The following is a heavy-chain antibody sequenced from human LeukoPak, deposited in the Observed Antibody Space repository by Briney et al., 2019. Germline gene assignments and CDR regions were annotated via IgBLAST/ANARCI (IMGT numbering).Heavy chain of an antibody. Sequence: ASVKVSCKASGGTISSHTINWVRQAPGHGLEWVGGIIPIFGPANYAQKFQGRVTITADESTSTAYMELSSLRSEATAVYYCARGLAYCGSDCSWYFDLWGRGTLVTVSS. J-gene: IGHJ2*01. CDR2: IIPIFGPA. D-gene: IGHD2-21*02. CDR1: GGTISSHT. CDR3: ARGLAYCGSDCSWYFDL. V-gene: IGHV1-69*13.